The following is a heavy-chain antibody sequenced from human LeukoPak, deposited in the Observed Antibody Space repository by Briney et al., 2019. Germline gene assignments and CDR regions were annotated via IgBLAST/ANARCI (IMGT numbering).Heavy chain of an antibody. V-gene: IGHV3-21*01. J-gene: IGHJ4*02. Sequence: GGSLRLSCAASGCTFSSYSMNWVRQAPGKGLEWVPSISSSSSYIYYADSVKGRFTISRDNAKNSLYLQMNSLRAEDTAVYYCARELIAAAGSPFDYWGQGTLVTVSS. CDR3: ARELIAAAGSPFDY. D-gene: IGHD6-13*01. CDR2: ISSSSSYI. CDR1: GCTFSSYS.